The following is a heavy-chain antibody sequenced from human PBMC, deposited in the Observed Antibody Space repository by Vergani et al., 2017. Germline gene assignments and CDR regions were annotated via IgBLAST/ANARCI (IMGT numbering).Heavy chain of an antibody. Sequence: QVQLEESGGGVVQPGRSLRLSCAGSGFTLSSHAMHWVRQAPGKGLEWVAFIWYDGSKEYYADSVKGRFTISRDNSKNTLHLQMNNLRAADTAVYYCARSGYCAHGVCYMTYYYYMDVWGKGTAVTVSS. J-gene: IGHJ6*03. CDR3: ARSGYCAHGVCYMTYYYYMDV. V-gene: IGHV3-33*01. CDR2: IWYDGSKE. CDR1: GFTLSSHA. D-gene: IGHD2-8*01.